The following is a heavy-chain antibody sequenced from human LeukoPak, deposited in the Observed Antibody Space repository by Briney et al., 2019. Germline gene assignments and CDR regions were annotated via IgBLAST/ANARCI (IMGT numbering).Heavy chain of an antibody. D-gene: IGHD3-16*01. Sequence: SETLSLTCTVSGGSISSYYWSWIRQPPGKGLEWIGYIYYSGSTNYNPSLKSRVTISVDTSNNQFSLRVTSLTAADTAVYYCARLGALHDAFDVWGQGTLVTVSS. CDR3: ARLGALHDAFDV. CDR1: GGSISSYY. CDR2: IYYSGST. V-gene: IGHV4-59*12. J-gene: IGHJ3*01.